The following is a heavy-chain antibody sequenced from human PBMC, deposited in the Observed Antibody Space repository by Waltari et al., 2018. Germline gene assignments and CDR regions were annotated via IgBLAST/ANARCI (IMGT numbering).Heavy chain of an antibody. D-gene: IGHD3-22*01. CDR1: GYTFTSYG. CDR3: ARGRYYYDSSGYSDYYYYMDV. Sequence: QVQLVQSGAEVKKPGASVKVSCKASGYTFTSYGISWVRQAPGQGLEWMGWISAYNGNTNYAQKLQGRVTMTTDTSTSTAYMELRSLRSDDTAVYYCARGRYYYDSSGYSDYYYYMDVWGKGTTVTVSS. CDR2: ISAYNGNT. J-gene: IGHJ6*03. V-gene: IGHV1-18*01.